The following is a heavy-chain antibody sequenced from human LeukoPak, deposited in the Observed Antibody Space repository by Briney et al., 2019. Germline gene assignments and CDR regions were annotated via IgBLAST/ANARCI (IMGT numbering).Heavy chain of an antibody. CDR2: IYSGGRT. CDR3: AKDDFWSGSIFDY. J-gene: IGHJ4*02. V-gene: IGHV3-66*01. Sequence: GGSLRLSCAASGFTVSSNSMSWVRQAPGKGLEWVSVIYSGGRTYYADSVKGRFTISRDNSKNTLYLQMNSLRAEDTAVYYCAKDDFWSGSIFDYWGQGTLVTVSS. CDR1: GFTVSSNS. D-gene: IGHD3-3*01.